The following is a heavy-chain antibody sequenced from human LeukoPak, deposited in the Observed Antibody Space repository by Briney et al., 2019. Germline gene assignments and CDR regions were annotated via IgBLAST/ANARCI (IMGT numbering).Heavy chain of an antibody. D-gene: IGHD3-10*01. CDR2: ISSSTSYI. CDR1: GFTFSSYS. Sequence: GSLRLSCAASGFTFSSYSMNWVRQAPGKGLEWVSSISSSTSYIYYADSVKGRFTISRDNSKNTLHLQMTSLRAEDTAVYYCANFYYGSGTDPSSVTYWGQGTLVTVSS. J-gene: IGHJ4*02. CDR3: ANFYYGSGTDPSSVTY. V-gene: IGHV3-21*04.